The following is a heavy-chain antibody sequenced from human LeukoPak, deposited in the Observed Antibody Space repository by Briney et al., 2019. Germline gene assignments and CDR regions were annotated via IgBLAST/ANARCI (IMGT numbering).Heavy chain of an antibody. CDR3: ARLGSHPLLWVAESLL. J-gene: IGHJ4*02. CDR2: IYYSGST. Sequence: SETLSLTCSVSGGSISSSYNWGWIRQPPGKGLEWIGSIYYSGSTYYNPSLKSRVTISVDTSKNQFSLKLTSVTDADTAVYYCARLGSHPLLWVAESLLGGQGTLVTVSS. V-gene: IGHV4-39*01. D-gene: IGHD3-10*01. CDR1: GGSISSSYN.